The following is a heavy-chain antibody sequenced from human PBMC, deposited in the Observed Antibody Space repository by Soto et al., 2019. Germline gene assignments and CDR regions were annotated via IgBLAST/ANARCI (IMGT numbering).Heavy chain of an antibody. J-gene: IGHJ4*02. V-gene: IGHV1-3*01. CDR2: INAGNGNT. CDR1: GYTFTSYA. CDR3: ASGPDSGGNSDY. D-gene: IGHD2-21*02. Sequence: ASVKVSCKASGYTFTSYAMQWVRQAPGQRLEWMGWINAGNGNTKYSQKFQGRVTITRDTSASTVYMELSSPRSEDTAVYYCASGPDSGGNSDYWGQGTLVTVSS.